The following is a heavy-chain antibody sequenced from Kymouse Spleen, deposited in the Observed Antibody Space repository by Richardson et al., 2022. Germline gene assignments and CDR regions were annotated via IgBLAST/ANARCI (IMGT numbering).Heavy chain of an antibody. CDR3: ARGYSSSSENYYYGMDV. Sequence: QVQLQQWGAGLLKPSETLSLTCAVYGGSFSGYYWSWIRQPPGKGLEWIGEINHSGSTNYNPSLKSRVTISVDTSKNQFSLKLSSVTAADTAVYYCARGYSSSSENYYYGMDVWGQGTTVTVSS. V-gene: IGHV4-34*01. D-gene: IGHD6-6*01. CDR1: GGSFSGYY. J-gene: IGHJ6*02. CDR2: INHSGST.